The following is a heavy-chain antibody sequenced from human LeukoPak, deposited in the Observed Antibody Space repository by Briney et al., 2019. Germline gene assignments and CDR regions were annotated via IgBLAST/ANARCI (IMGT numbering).Heavy chain of an antibody. CDR1: GVSISDYQ. CDR3: ATNAGPAALDAIDI. Sequence: SETLSLTCIVSGVSISDYQWSWIRQPPGKGLQWIGYMYNNGSTDYNPSLKGRVTISGDTSKNQFSLKLSSVTASDTALYYCATNAGPAALDAIDIWGLGTMVTVSS. D-gene: IGHD2-2*01. V-gene: IGHV4-59*08. CDR2: MYNNGST. J-gene: IGHJ3*02.